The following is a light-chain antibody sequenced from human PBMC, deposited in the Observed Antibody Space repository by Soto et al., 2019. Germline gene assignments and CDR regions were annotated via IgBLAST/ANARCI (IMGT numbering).Light chain of an antibody. Sequence: DIQMTQSPSSLSASVGDKVTITCRASQSISSSLNWYQQKSGKAPNLLIYGVSRLQGGVPSRFSGSGSGTDFTLTISSLHPEDSATYYCQQSYSTPPTFGQGTKVDI. CDR3: QQSYSTPPT. CDR2: GVS. V-gene: IGKV1-39*01. CDR1: QSISSS. J-gene: IGKJ1*01.